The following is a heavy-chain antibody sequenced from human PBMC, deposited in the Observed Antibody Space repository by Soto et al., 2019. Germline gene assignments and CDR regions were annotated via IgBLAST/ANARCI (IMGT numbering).Heavy chain of an antibody. V-gene: IGHV3-23*01. J-gene: IGHJ4*02. Sequence: EVQLLESGGGLVQPGGSLRLSCAASGFTFSSYAMSWVRQAPGKGLEWVSAISGSGGSTYYADSVKGRFTISRDNSKNTLYLQMNSLRSEDTAVYYCAQVTTMVRGVINYWGQGTLVTVSS. D-gene: IGHD3-10*01. CDR2: ISGSGGST. CDR1: GFTFSSYA. CDR3: AQVTTMVRGVINY.